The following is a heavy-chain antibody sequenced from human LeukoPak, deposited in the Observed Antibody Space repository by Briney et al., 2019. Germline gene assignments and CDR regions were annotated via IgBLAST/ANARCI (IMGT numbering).Heavy chain of an antibody. Sequence: PSETLSLTCTVSGDSISSSYYYWVRIRQPPGKGLEWIGSIYYDGRTYYNPSLNSPVTISLDTSKNQVSLNLNSVTATDTAVYYCARRSHCMGGNCPPVWGQGTTVTVSS. CDR1: GDSISSSYYY. CDR2: IYYDGRT. J-gene: IGHJ6*02. V-gene: IGHV4-39*01. D-gene: IGHD2-15*01. CDR3: ARRSHCMGGNCPPV.